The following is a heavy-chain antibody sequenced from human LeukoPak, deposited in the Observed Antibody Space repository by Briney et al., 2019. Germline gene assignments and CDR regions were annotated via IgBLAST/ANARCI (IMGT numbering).Heavy chain of an antibody. D-gene: IGHD6-19*01. Sequence: ASVKVSCKASGYTFTSYAMNWVRQAPGQGLEWMGWINTNTGNPTYAQGFTGRLVSSLDTSVSTAYLQISSLRAEDTAVYYCARDPYAPPSSDLQRFDSWGQGTLVTVSS. CDR3: ARDPYAPPSSDLQRFDS. CDR1: GYTFTSYA. CDR2: INTNTGNP. J-gene: IGHJ5*01. V-gene: IGHV7-4-1*02.